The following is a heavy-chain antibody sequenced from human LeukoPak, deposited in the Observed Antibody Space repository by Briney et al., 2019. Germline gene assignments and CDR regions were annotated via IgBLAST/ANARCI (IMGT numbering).Heavy chain of an antibody. CDR2: ISGSGGSI. D-gene: IGHD1-26*01. J-gene: IGHJ6*03. Sequence: GGSLRLSCAASGFTFSSYAMSWVRQAPGKGREWVSAISGSGGSIYYADSVKGRFTVSRDNSKNTLYLQMNSLRAEDTAMYYCARDGSNGAPYYYMGVWGKGTTVTVSS. CDR3: ARDGSNGAPYYYMGV. V-gene: IGHV3-23*01. CDR1: GFTFSSYA.